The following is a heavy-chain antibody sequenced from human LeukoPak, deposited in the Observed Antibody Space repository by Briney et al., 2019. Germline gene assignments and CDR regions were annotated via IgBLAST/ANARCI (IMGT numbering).Heavy chain of an antibody. CDR3: ARVPRGLAAAGPGAEYFQH. V-gene: IGHV1-24*01. CDR1: GYSINELS. CDR2: FDPESGEK. Sequence: ASVKVSCKLSGYSINELSMHWVRQAPGKGLEWMGGFDPESGEKVYAENFQGRVTMTEDTSTDTAYMELSSLRSGDTAVYYCARVPRGLAAAGPGAEYFQHWGQGTLVTVSS. D-gene: IGHD6-13*01. J-gene: IGHJ1*01.